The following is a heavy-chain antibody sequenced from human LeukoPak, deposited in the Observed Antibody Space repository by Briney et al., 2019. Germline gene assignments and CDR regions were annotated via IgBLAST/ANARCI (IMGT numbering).Heavy chain of an antibody. CDR2: ISYDGSNK. V-gene: IGHV3-30*18. D-gene: IGHD1-26*01. CDR1: GFIFSNFN. J-gene: IGHJ5*02. Sequence: PGGSLRLSCAASGFIFSNFNMHWVRQAPGKGLEWVAVISYDGSNKYYAGSVKGRFTISRDNSKNTLYLQMNSLRAEDTAVYYCAKAVPVGATQSWFDPWGQGTLVTVSS. CDR3: AKAVPVGATQSWFDP.